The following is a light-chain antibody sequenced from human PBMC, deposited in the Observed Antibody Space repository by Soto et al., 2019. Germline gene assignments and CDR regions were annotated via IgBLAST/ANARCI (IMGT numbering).Light chain of an antibody. Sequence: QAVVTQPPSVYGAPGQRVTISCTGSSSNIGAGYDVHWYQQLPGTAPKLLIYGNNNRPSGVPDRFSGSKSDTSASLAITGLQAEDEGDYYCQSYDSSLSGSGVFGGGTKLTVL. CDR3: QSYDSSLSGSGV. CDR1: SSNIGAGYD. J-gene: IGLJ2*01. V-gene: IGLV1-40*01. CDR2: GNN.